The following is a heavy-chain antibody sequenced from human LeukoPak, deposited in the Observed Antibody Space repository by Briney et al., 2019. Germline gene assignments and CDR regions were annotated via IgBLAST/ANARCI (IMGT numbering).Heavy chain of an antibody. D-gene: IGHD1-1*01. CDR1: GVDFSGDG. Sequence: GRSVRLSCAASGVDFSGDGIHWVRQGPGKGLEWVAVIWFDGSDKYYVDFVKGRFTISRDNSKNMLYLQMNSLRVEDTAVYYCAKAPPYKKYFDYWGQGTLVTVSS. J-gene: IGHJ4*02. CDR2: IWFDGSDK. CDR3: AKAPPYKKYFDY. V-gene: IGHV3-33*06.